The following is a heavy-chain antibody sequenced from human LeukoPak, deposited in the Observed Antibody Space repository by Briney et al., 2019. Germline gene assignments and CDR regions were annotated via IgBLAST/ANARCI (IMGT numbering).Heavy chain of an antibody. CDR3: ARDQTRRIAAAGIFDY. Sequence: ASVKVSCKASGYTFTSYYMHWVRQAPGQGLEWMGIINPSGGSTSYAQKFQGRVTMTRDTSTSTVYMELSSLRAEDTAVYYCARDQTRRIAAAGIFDYWGQGTLVTVSS. D-gene: IGHD6-13*01. V-gene: IGHV1-46*01. J-gene: IGHJ4*02. CDR2: INPSGGST. CDR1: GYTFTSYY.